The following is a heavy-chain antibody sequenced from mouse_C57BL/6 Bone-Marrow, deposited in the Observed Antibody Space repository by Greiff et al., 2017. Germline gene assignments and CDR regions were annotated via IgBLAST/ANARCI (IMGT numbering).Heavy chain of an antibody. D-gene: IGHD6-1*01. CDR2: ISDGGSYT. V-gene: IGHV5-4*03. CDR1: GFTFSSYA. J-gene: IGHJ3*01. CDR3: ARGSAAWFAY. Sequence: EVKVEESGGGLVKPGGSLKLSCAASGFTFSSYAMSWVRQTPEKRLEWVATISDGGSYTYYPDNVKGRFTISRDNAKNNLYLQMSHLKSEDTAMYYCARGSAAWFAYWGQGTLVTVSA.